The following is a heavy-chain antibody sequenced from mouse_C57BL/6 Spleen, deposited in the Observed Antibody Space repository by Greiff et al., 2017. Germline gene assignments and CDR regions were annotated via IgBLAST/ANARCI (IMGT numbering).Heavy chain of an antibody. CDR1: GYTFTSYW. V-gene: IGHV1-61*01. D-gene: IGHD1-1*01. Sequence: QVQLQQPGAELVRPGSSVKLSCKASGYTFTSYWMDWVKQRPGQGLEWIGNIYPSDSETHYNQKFKDKATLTVDKSSSTAYMQLSSLTSEDSAVYYGARSGHYGSSTWFAYWGQGTLVTVSA. CDR2: IYPSDSET. CDR3: ARSGHYGSSTWFAY. J-gene: IGHJ3*01.